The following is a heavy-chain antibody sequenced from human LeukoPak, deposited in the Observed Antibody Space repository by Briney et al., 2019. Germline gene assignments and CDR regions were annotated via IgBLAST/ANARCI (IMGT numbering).Heavy chain of an antibody. D-gene: IGHD2-2*02. CDR2: ISGSGGST. CDR3: AKDSYCSSTSCYIEFWFDP. V-gene: IGHV3-23*01. CDR1: GYTFTSYA. Sequence: SCKASGYTFTSYAMSWVRQAPGKGLEWVSAISGSGGSTYYADSVKGRFTISRDNSKNTLYLQMNSLRAEDTAVYYCAKDSYCSSTSCYIEFWFDPWGQGTLVTVSS. J-gene: IGHJ5*02.